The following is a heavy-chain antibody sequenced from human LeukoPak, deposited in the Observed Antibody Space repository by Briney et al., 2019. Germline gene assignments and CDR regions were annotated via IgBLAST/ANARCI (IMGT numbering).Heavy chain of an antibody. D-gene: IGHD3-22*01. V-gene: IGHV4-61*02. CDR2: IDTSGST. J-gene: IGHJ4*02. CDR1: GGSISSGSYY. Sequence: SQTLSLTCTVSGGSISSGSYYWSWIRQPAGKGLEWIGRIDTSGSTNYNPSLKSRVTISVDTSKNQFSLKLSSVTAADTAVYYCARGVYYYDSSSPEFDYWGQGTLVTVSS. CDR3: ARGVYYYDSSSPEFDY.